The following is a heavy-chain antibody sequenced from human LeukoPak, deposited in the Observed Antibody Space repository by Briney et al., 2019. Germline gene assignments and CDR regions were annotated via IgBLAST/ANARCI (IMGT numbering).Heavy chain of an antibody. J-gene: IGHJ5*02. CDR3: ARSQGNWFDP. V-gene: IGHV4-30-2*01. CDR1: GGSISSGGYS. CDR2: IYHSGST. Sequence: SQTLSLTCAVSGGSISSGGYSWSWIRQPPGKGLVWIGYIYHSGSTYYNPSLKSRVTISVDRSKNQFSLKLSSVTAADTAVYYCARSQGNWFDPWGQGTLVTVSS.